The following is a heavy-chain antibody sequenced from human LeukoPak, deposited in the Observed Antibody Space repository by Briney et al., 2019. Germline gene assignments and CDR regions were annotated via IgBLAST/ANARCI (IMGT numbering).Heavy chain of an antibody. CDR3: ARAPKYYYGSGSHDY. Sequence: ASVKVSCKASGYTFTGYYMHWVRQAPGQGLEWMGWISAYNGNTNYAQKLQGRVTMTTDTSTSTAYMELRSLRSDDTAVYYCARAPKYYYGSGSHDYWGQGTLVTVSS. D-gene: IGHD3-10*01. CDR2: ISAYNGNT. CDR1: GYTFTGYY. V-gene: IGHV1-18*04. J-gene: IGHJ4*02.